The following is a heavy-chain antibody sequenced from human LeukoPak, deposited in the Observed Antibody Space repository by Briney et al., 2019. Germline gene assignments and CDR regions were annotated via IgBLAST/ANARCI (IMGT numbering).Heavy chain of an antibody. CDR3: VAGAYNWNGGYYFDY. J-gene: IGHJ4*02. Sequence: GGSLRLSCAASGFTFSSYAISWVRQAPGKGLEWVSAISGSGGSTYYADSVKGRFTISRDNSKNTLYLQMNSLRAEDTAVYYCVAGAYNWNGGYYFDYWGQGTLVTVSS. D-gene: IGHD1-1*01. CDR2: ISGSGGST. V-gene: IGHV3-23*01. CDR1: GFTFSSYA.